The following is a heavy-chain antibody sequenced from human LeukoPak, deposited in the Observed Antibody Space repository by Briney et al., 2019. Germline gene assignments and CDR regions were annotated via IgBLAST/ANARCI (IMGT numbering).Heavy chain of an antibody. J-gene: IGHJ4*02. D-gene: IGHD5-12*01. CDR3: ARQKSGYDSPIDY. CDR2: IYHSGST. V-gene: IGHV4-38-2*01. CDR1: GYSISSGYY. Sequence: SETLSHTCAVSGYSISSGYYWGWIRQPPGKGLEWIGSIYHSGSTYYNPSLKSRVTISVDTSKNQFSLKLSSVTAADTAVYYCARQKSGYDSPIDYWGQGTLVTVSS.